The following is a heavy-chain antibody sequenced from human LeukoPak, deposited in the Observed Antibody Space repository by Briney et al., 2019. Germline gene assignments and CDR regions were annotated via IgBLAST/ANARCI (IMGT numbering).Heavy chain of an antibody. J-gene: IGHJ5*02. CDR2: INPSGGST. Sequence: ASVKVSCKAFGYTFSGYYMHWVRQAPGQGLEWMGIINPSGGSTSYAQKFQGRVTMTRDMSTSTDYMELSSLRSEDTAVYYCARDNSMEDTAWWFDPWGQGTLVTVSS. CDR3: ARDNSMEDTAWWFDP. D-gene: IGHD1-1*01. CDR1: GYTFSGYY. V-gene: IGHV1-46*01.